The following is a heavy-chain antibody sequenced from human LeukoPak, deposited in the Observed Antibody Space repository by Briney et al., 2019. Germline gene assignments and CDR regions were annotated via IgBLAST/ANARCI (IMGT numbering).Heavy chain of an antibody. V-gene: IGHV3-74*01. CDR2: INSDGTYT. J-gene: IGHJ4*02. Sequence: GGSLRLSCAASGFTFSSYWMHWVRQAPGKGLVWVSGINSDGTYTNYADSVKGRFTFSRDNAQNTLYLQMNSLRAEDTAVCYCARDRAVGVTDFDYWGQGTLVTVSS. D-gene: IGHD2-21*02. CDR1: GFTFSSYW. CDR3: ARDRAVGVTDFDY.